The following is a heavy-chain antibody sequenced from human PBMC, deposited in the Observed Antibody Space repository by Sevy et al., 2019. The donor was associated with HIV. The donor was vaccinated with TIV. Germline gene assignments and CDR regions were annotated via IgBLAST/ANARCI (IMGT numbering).Heavy chain of an antibody. CDR1: GFTFSSYS. Sequence: GGSLRLSCAASGFTFSSYSMNWVRQAPGKGLEWVSSIISSSSSYIYYADSVKGRFTISRDNAKNSLYLQMNSLRAEDTAVYYCARVEAVVPAAIPNWFDPWGQGTLVTVSS. CDR2: IISSSSSYI. CDR3: ARVEAVVPAAIPNWFDP. D-gene: IGHD2-2*01. J-gene: IGHJ5*02. V-gene: IGHV3-21*01.